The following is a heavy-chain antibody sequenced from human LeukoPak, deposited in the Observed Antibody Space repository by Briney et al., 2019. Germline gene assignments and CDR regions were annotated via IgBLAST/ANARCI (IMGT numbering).Heavy chain of an antibody. CDR3: ARGDGRDYYPSDY. J-gene: IGHJ4*02. Sequence: ASVKVSCKASGYTFTGYYMHWVRQAPGQGLEWMGWINPNSGGTNYAQKLQGRVTMTTDTSTSTAYMELRSLRSDDTAVYYCARGDGRDYYPSDYWGQGTLVTVSS. CDR2: INPNSGGT. CDR1: GYTFTGYY. D-gene: IGHD1-26*01. V-gene: IGHV1-2*02.